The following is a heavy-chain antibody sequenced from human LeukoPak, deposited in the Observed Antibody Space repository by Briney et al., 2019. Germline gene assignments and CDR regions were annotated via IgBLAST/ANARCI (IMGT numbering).Heavy chain of an antibody. Sequence: SETLSLTCTVSGGSISSSSYYWGWIRQPPGKGLEWIGSIYYSGSTYYSPSLKSRVTISVDTSKNQFSLKLGSVTAADTAVYYCASAVAGTPAYWGQGTLVTVSS. J-gene: IGHJ4*02. V-gene: IGHV4-39*01. D-gene: IGHD6-19*01. CDR1: GGSISSSSYY. CDR2: IYYSGST. CDR3: ASAVAGTPAY.